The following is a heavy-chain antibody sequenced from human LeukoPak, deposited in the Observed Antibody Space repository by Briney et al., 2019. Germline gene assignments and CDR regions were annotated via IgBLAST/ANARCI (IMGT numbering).Heavy chain of an antibody. V-gene: IGHV3-21*01. CDR3: ARVAFAYYFDY. D-gene: IGHD3-10*01. J-gene: IGHJ4*02. CDR1: GFTFGSYA. CDR2: ISSSSSYI. Sequence: PGGSLRLSCAASGFTFGSYAMSWVRQAPGKGLEWVSSISSSSSYIYYADSVKGRFTISRDNAKNSLYLQMNSLRAEDTAVYYCARVAFAYYFDYWGQGTLVTVSS.